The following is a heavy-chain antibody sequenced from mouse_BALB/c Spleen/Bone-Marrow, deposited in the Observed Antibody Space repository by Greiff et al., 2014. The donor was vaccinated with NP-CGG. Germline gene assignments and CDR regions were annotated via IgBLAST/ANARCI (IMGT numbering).Heavy chain of an antibody. V-gene: IGHV2-2*02. Sequence: VKLMESGPGLVQPSQSLSITCTVSGFSLTSYGVHWVRQSPGKGLEWLGVIWSGGSTDYNAAFISRLSISKDNSKSQVLFKMNSLQANDTAIYYCARKRYGGYFDVWGAGTTVTVSS. CDR1: GFSLTSYG. J-gene: IGHJ1*01. CDR3: ARKRYGGYFDV. D-gene: IGHD2-14*01. CDR2: IWSGGST.